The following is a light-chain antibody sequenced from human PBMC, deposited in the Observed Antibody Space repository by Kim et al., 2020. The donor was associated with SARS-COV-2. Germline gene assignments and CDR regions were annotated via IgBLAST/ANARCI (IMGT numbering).Light chain of an antibody. V-gene: IGLV2-23*02. Sequence: GQSITVSCTEASSDFGSYDFVSWYQQHPGKAPKILIYEVTKRPSGVSHRFSGSKSGNTASLTISGLQTEDEADYYCCSFAGSITWVFGGGTQLTVL. J-gene: IGLJ3*02. CDR1: SSDFGSYDF. CDR2: EVT. CDR3: CSFAGSITWV.